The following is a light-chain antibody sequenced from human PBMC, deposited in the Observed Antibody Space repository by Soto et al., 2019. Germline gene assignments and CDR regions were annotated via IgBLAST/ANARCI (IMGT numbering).Light chain of an antibody. CDR2: GAS. Sequence: EIVLMQSPGTLSLSPGERATLSCRASQSVSSSYLAWYQQKPGQAPRLLIYGASSRATGIPDRFSGSGSGTDFTLTISRLEPEDFPVYYCQQYGSSSWTFGQGTKADIK. CDR1: QSVSSSY. V-gene: IGKV3-20*01. CDR3: QQYGSSSWT. J-gene: IGKJ1*01.